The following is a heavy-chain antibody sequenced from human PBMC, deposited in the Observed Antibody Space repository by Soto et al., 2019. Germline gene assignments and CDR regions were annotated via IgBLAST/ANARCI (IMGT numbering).Heavy chain of an antibody. V-gene: IGHV3-74*01. CDR2: VNTHGSTT. D-gene: IGHD5-18*01. CDR1: GFTFSSYW. J-gene: IGHJ4*02. CDR3: ARGSYHSFWFDY. Sequence: EVQLVESGGGLVQPGGSLRLSCAASGFTFSSYWMHWVRQAPGKGLVWLSRVNTHGSTTNYADSVKGRFTIPRDNAENTLYLQINSLRAEDTAVYYCARGSYHSFWFDYWGQGTLVTVSS.